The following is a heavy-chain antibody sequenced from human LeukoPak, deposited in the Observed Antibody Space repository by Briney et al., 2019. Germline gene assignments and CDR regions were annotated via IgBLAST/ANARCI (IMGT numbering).Heavy chain of an antibody. D-gene: IGHD6-19*01. CDR1: GGSIRSGSFY. J-gene: IGHJ4*02. CDR2: ISTNGNT. Sequence: SQTLSLTCTVSGGSIRSGSFYWSWIRQPAGKGLEWIGRISTNGNTNYNPSLKSRVIISVDTSKNQFSLMLNSVTAADTAVYCCAMSSSVTRFDYWGQGTLVTVSS. CDR3: AMSSSVTRFDY. V-gene: IGHV4-61*02.